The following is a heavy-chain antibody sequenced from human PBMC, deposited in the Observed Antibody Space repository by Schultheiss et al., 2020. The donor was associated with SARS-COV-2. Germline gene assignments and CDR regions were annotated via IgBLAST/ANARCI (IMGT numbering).Heavy chain of an antibody. CDR2: ISGSGGST. V-gene: IGHV3-23*01. CDR1: GFTFSSYG. Sequence: GSLRLSCAASGFTFSSYGMHWVRQAPGKGLEWVSAISGSGGSTYYADSVKGRFTISRDNSKKTLYLQMNSLRAEDTAVYYCARDRGDYYYYGMDVWGQGTTVTVSS. J-gene: IGHJ6*02. CDR3: ARDRGDYYYYGMDV.